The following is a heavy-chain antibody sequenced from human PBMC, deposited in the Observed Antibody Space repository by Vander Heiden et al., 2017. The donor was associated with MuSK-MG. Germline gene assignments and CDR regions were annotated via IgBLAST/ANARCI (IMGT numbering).Heavy chain of an antibody. CDR1: GFTFRADA. D-gene: IGHD3-10*01. Sequence: EVQLLESGGGLVKPGGSLSPPCAASGFTFRADALSWVRQAPGKGLEWVSDISGSGGSTYYADSVKGRFTISRDNSKNTLYLQMNSLRAEDTAVYYCAKDGYYYGSGSYLDYWGQGTLVTVSS. CDR2: ISGSGGST. CDR3: AKDGYYYGSGSYLDY. J-gene: IGHJ4*02. V-gene: IGHV3-23*01.